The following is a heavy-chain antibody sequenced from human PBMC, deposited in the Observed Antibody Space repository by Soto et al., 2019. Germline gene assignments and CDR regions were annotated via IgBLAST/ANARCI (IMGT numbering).Heavy chain of an antibody. J-gene: IGHJ3*02. V-gene: IGHV4-30-4*01. CDR2: IYYSGST. CDR1: GGSISSGDYY. Sequence: PSETLSLTCTVSGGSISSGDYYWSWIRQPPGKGLEWIGYIYYSGSTYYNPSLKSRVTISVDTSKNQFSLKLSSVTAADTAVYYCARSAGPSAAFDIWGQGTMVTVS. CDR3: ARSAGPSAAFDI.